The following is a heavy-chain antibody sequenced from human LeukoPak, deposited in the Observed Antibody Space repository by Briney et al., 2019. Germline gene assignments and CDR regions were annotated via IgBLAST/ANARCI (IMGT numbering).Heavy chain of an antibody. CDR2: LSPKNGDT. Sequence: ASVKVSFKASGYTFTDYFIHWVRQAPGQGLEWMGWLSPKNGDTKYAQSFQGRVTITRDTSISTAYMELSRLRSDDTAVYYCARDGLTPYLLNYYGSGSYVWFDPWGQGTLVTVSS. CDR3: ARDGLTPYLLNYYGSGSYVWFDP. CDR1: GYTFTDYF. J-gene: IGHJ5*02. D-gene: IGHD3-10*01. V-gene: IGHV1-2*02.